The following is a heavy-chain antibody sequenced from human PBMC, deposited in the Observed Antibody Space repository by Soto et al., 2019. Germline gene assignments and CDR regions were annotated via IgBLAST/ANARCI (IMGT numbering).Heavy chain of an antibody. J-gene: IGHJ6*02. Sequence: LSLTCAVSGYSISSGYYWGWIRQPPGKGLEWIGSIYHSGSTYYNPSLKSRVTISVDTSKNQFSLKLSSVTAADTAVYYCARDRVVVVPAAVDYYYYYGMDVWGQGTTVTVSS. CDR2: IYHSGST. V-gene: IGHV4-38-2*02. CDR3: ARDRVVVVPAAVDYYYYYGMDV. CDR1: GYSISSGYY. D-gene: IGHD2-2*01.